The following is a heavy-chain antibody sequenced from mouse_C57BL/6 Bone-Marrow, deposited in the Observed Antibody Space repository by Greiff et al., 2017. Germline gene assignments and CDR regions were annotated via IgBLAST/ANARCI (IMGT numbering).Heavy chain of an antibody. CDR2: ISDGGSYT. CDR1: GFTFSSYA. CDR3: GRDDHAMDY. V-gene: IGHV5-4*01. J-gene: IGHJ4*01. Sequence: EVQLVESGGGLVKPGGSLKLSCAASGFTFSSYAMSWVRQTPEKRLEWVATISDGGSYTYYPDNVKGRFTISRDNAKNNLYLQMSQVKSGDTGMYYCGRDDHAMDYWGQGTSVTVSS.